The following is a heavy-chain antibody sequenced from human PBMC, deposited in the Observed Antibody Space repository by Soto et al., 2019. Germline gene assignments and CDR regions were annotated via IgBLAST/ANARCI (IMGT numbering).Heavy chain of an antibody. Sequence: SETLSLTCTVSGGSISSYYWSWIRQPPGKGLEWIGYIYYSGSTNYNPSLKSRVTISVDTSKNQFSLKLSSVTAADTAVYYCARVPVTSYYYGMDVWGQGTKVTVSS. CDR3: ARVPVTSYYYGMDV. CDR2: IYYSGST. V-gene: IGHV4-59*08. J-gene: IGHJ6*02. D-gene: IGHD2-2*01. CDR1: GGSISSYY.